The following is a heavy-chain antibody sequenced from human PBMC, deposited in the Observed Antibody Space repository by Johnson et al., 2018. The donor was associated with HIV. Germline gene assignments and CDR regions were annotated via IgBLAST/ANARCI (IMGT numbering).Heavy chain of an antibody. CDR2: IYSGGST. V-gene: IGHV3-53*01. J-gene: IGHJ3*02. CDR3: ARVSNPQYCSSTSCSGWDGAFDI. D-gene: IGHD2-2*01. Sequence: VQLVESGGGVVQPGGSLRLSCAASGFTVSSNYMSWVRQAPGKGLEWVSVIYSGGSTYYADSVKGRFTTSRDNSKNTRYLQMNSLRAEDTAVYYCARVSNPQYCSSTSCSGWDGAFDIWGQGTMVTVSS. CDR1: GFTVSSNY.